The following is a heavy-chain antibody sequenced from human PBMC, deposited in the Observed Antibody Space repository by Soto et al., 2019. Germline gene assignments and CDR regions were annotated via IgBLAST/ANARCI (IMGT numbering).Heavy chain of an antibody. CDR1: GFTFSDYG. D-gene: IGHD1-26*01. CDR3: ARVSTTWEADY. J-gene: IGHJ4*02. Sequence: EVQLVESGGGLVQPGGSLRLSCAASGFTFSDYGVNWARQAPGKGLEWISYISSGSDTIYYADSVKGRFTISRDNAKKSRFLQMTSLRDEDTAVYYCARVSTTWEADYWGQGTLVTVSS. CDR2: ISSGSDTI. V-gene: IGHV3-48*02.